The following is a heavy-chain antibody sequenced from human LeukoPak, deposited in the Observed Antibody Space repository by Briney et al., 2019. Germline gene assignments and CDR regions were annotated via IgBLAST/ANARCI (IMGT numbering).Heavy chain of an antibody. D-gene: IGHD1-1*01. CDR3: ARGSGRNDYYYMDV. J-gene: IGHJ6*03. CDR2: INPNSGGT. Sequence: ASVKVSCKASGYTLTGYYMHWVRQAPGQGLEWMGWINPNSGGTNYAQKFQGRVTITRNTSISTAYMELSSLRSEDTAVYYCARGSGRNDYYYMDVWGKGTTVNVSS. V-gene: IGHV1-2*02. CDR1: GYTLTGYY.